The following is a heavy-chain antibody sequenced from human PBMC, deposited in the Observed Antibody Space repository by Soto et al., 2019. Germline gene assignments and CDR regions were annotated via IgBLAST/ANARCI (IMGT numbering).Heavy chain of an antibody. CDR3: ARAVGADSSCYYYYYMDV. D-gene: IGHD6-6*01. Sequence: SETLSLTCAVYGGSFSGYYWSWIRQPPGKGLEWIGEINHSGSTNYNPSLKSRVTISVDTSKNQFSLKLSSVTAADTAVYYCARAVGADSSCYYYYYMDVWGKGTTVTVSS. CDR1: GGSFSGYY. V-gene: IGHV4-34*01. CDR2: INHSGST. J-gene: IGHJ6*03.